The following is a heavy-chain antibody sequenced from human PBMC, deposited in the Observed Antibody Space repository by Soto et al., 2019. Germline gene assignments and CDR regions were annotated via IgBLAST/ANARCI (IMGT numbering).Heavy chain of an antibody. J-gene: IGHJ4*02. D-gene: IGHD2-8*01. Sequence: PGGSLRLSCAASGFTFSSHEMNWVRQAPGKGLEWISYISGSGVTTYYADSVRGRFIVSRDNAQESLFLQMNSLRVEDTAIYYCARRGVYWGQGTLVTVSS. CDR3: ARRGVY. CDR2: ISGSGVTT. V-gene: IGHV3-48*03. CDR1: GFTFSSHE.